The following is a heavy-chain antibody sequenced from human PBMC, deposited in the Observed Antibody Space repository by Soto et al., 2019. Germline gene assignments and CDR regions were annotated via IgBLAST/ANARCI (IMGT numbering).Heavy chain of an antibody. CDR1: GGTFSSYA. V-gene: IGHV1-69*13. CDR3: AREGGVAATEYYYGMDV. Sequence: SVKDSCKASGGTFSSYAISWVRQAPGQGLEWMGGIIPIFGTVNYAQKFQGRVTSTADESTSTAYMELSSLRSEDTAVYYCAREGGVAATEYYYGMDVWGQGTTVTVSS. J-gene: IGHJ6*02. D-gene: IGHD2-15*01. CDR2: IIPIFGTV.